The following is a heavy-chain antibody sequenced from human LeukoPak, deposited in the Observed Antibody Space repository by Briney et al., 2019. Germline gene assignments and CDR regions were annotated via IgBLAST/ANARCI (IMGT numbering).Heavy chain of an antibody. CDR1: GGSISSGSYY. Sequence: TLSLTCTVSGGSISSGSYYWSWIRQPAGQGLEWIGRIYTSGSTNYNPSLKSRVTISVDTSKNQFSLKLSSVTAADTAVYYCAREGYTGWFDPWGQGTLVTVSS. D-gene: IGHD5-24*01. V-gene: IGHV4-61*02. CDR2: IYTSGST. J-gene: IGHJ5*02. CDR3: AREGYTGWFDP.